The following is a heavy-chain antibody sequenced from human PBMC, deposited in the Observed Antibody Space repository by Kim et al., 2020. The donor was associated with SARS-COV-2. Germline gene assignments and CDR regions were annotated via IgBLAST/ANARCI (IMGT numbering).Heavy chain of an antibody. J-gene: IGHJ4*02. CDR2: INYSGST. CDR1: GGSFSGYY. Sequence: SETLSLTCAAYGGSFSGYYWSWIRQPPGKGLEWVGEINYSGSTNYNPSLKTRVTISVDTSKNQFSLKLSSVIAADTAVYYCARGVYLSYFDYWGQGTLVTVSS. V-gene: IGHV4-34*01. D-gene: IGHD1-20*01. CDR3: ARGVYLSYFDY.